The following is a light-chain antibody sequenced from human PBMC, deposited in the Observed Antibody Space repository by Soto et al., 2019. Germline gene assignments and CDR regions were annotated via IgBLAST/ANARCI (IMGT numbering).Light chain of an antibody. Sequence: EIVMTHSPSTVSLSPGGRGTLSCSASQLVYSNLAWYQQRPGQAPRLLIYGASTRATGVPARFSGRGSGTEFTLTISSLQSEDFAVYYCQQYTNWPPNTFGQGTRLEIK. V-gene: IGKV3-15*01. CDR3: QQYTNWPPNT. CDR1: QLVYSN. CDR2: GAS. J-gene: IGKJ5*01.